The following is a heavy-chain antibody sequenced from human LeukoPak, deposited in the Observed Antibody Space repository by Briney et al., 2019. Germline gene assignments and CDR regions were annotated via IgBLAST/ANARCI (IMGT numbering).Heavy chain of an antibody. D-gene: IGHD1-26*01. Sequence: GASVKVSCKASGYTFTSYDINWVRQATGQGLEWMGWMNPNSGNTGYAQKFQGRVTMTTDTSTSTVYMELRSLRSDDTAVYYCARDLKRMGIVGAIGYWGQGTLVTVSS. CDR3: ARDLKRMGIVGAIGY. CDR2: MNPNSGNT. V-gene: IGHV1-8*02. CDR1: GYTFTSYD. J-gene: IGHJ4*02.